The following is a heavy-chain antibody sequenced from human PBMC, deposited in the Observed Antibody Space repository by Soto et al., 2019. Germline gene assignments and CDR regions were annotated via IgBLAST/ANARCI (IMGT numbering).Heavy chain of an antibody. CDR1: GGSFSGFS. D-gene: IGHD1-1*01. Sequence: PSETLSLTCAVYGGSFSGFSWNWIRQPPGKGLEWIGEINHSGTSNYNPSLKSRVTMLPDTSKNHFSLKLTSVTAADTAVYYCASVAESGTPLRGPYYYYGMDVWGQGTTVTAP. J-gene: IGHJ6*02. V-gene: IGHV4-34*01. CDR2: INHSGTS. CDR3: ASVAESGTPLRGPYYYYGMDV.